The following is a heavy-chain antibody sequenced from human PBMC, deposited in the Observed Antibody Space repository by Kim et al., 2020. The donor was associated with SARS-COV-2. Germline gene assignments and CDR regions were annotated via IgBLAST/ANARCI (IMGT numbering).Heavy chain of an antibody. J-gene: IGHJ4*02. V-gene: IGHV3-7*03. CDR1: GFALSNYW. CDR2: INEDGSET. D-gene: IGHD2-15*01. Sequence: GGSLRLSCVASGFALSNYWMTWVRQAPGKGLEWVANINEDGSETHYVDSVKGQFTISRDNAKNSLYLQMDSLRADDTALYYCARARGFGRVWGRGTLVTVSS. CDR3: ARARGFGRV.